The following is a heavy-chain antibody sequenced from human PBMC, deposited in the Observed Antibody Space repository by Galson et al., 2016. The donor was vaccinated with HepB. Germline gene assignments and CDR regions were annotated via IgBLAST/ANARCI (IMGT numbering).Heavy chain of an antibody. CDR1: GFTFSNYA. CDR2: VSFDGRKK. D-gene: IGHD1-26*01. CDR3: ARDVEETVGDPTGDVFDI. J-gene: IGHJ4*02. Sequence: SLRLSCAASGFTFSNYAMHWVRQAPGKGLEWVAVVSFDGRKKYYADSMKGRFTISRDDSKNTLSLQVSNLRPEDTAIYYCARDVEETVGDPTGDVFDIWGQGTLVTVSS. V-gene: IGHV3-30*04.